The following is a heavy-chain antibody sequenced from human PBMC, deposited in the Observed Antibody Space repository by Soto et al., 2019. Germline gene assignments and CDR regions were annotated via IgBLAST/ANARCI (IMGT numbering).Heavy chain of an antibody. V-gene: IGHV4-59*01. D-gene: IGHD7-27*01. CDR3: VSESTLTDAFDI. CDR1: GGSISSYF. J-gene: IGHJ3*02. CDR2: IYYSGST. Sequence: SETLSLTCTVSGGSISSYFWSWIRQPPGKGLEWIGYIYYSGSTNYNPSLKSRVTISVDTSKNQFSLKLSSVTAADTAVYYCVSESTLTDAFDIWGQGTMLTVSS.